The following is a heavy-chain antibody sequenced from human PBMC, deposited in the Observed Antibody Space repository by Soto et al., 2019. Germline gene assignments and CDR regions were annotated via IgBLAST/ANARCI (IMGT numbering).Heavy chain of an antibody. Sequence: EVQLLEFGGGLVQPGGSLRLSCAPSGFTFSSYAMNWVRQAPGKGLEWVSAITGSGGTRYYADSVKGRFTISRDNSKNTLYLQMNGLRAEDTATYYCAKGPLGAVAGTERYFDNWGQGTLVTVSS. J-gene: IGHJ4*02. CDR2: ITGSGGTR. V-gene: IGHV3-23*01. CDR1: GFTFSSYA. D-gene: IGHD6-19*01. CDR3: AKGPLGAVAGTERYFDN.